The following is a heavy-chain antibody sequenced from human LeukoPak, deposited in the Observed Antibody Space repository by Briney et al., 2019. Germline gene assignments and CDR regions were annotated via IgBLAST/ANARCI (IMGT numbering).Heavy chain of an antibody. V-gene: IGHV3-48*03. CDR1: GFTVSTTY. J-gene: IGHJ6*03. Sequence: PGGSLRLSCAASGFTVSTTYMNWVRQAPGKGLEWVSYISSSGSTIYYADSVKGRFTISRDNAKNSLYLQMNSLRAEDTAVYYCAREAVGMGRTYYYYYMDVWGKGTTVTVSS. CDR2: ISSSGSTI. D-gene: IGHD1-26*01. CDR3: AREAVGMGRTYYYYYMDV.